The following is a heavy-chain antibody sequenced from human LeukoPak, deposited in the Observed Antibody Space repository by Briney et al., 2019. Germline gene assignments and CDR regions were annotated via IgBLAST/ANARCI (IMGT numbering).Heavy chain of an antibody. V-gene: IGHV4-61*02. Sequence: SETLSLTCGVSGASFSSGGYSWTWIRQPAGKGLEWIGRIYTSGSTNYNPSLKSRVTISVDTSKNQFSLKLSSVTAADTAVYYCARGRRRGSSWCRYYYYYMDVWGKGTTVTVSS. CDR1: GASFSSGGYS. D-gene: IGHD6-13*01. CDR2: IYTSGST. J-gene: IGHJ6*03. CDR3: ARGRRRGSSWCRYYYYYMDV.